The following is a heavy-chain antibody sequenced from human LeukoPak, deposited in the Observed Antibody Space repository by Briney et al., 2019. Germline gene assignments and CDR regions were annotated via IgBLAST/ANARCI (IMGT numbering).Heavy chain of an antibody. CDR3: AKPISGGLAVSADWFDL. D-gene: IGHD6-19*01. CDR1: GFSFNFYA. CDR2: INANGINT. Sequence: GGSLRLSCAASGFSFNFYAMRWVRQAPGKGLQWVSTINANGINTYYEDSVRGRFTISRDNSKDKLYLKMNSLRAEDTAIYFCAKPISGGLAVSADWFDLWGQGTLVIVSS. J-gene: IGHJ5*02. V-gene: IGHV3-23*01.